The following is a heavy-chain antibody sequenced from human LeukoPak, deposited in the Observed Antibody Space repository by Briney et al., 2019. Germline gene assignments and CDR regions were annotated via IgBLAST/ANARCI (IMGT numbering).Heavy chain of an antibody. CDR1: GFTLSSHR. D-gene: IGHD3-3*01. Sequence: GGSLRLSCAASGFTLSSHRMDWVRQAPGKGLEWVSSISSRSSFKDYADSVKGRFTISRDNAKNSLYLQMNSLRAEDTAVYFCAKDGGFWSDYSYFDYWGQGTQVTVSS. CDR2: ISSRSSFK. J-gene: IGHJ4*02. V-gene: IGHV3-21*06. CDR3: AKDGGFWSDYSYFDY.